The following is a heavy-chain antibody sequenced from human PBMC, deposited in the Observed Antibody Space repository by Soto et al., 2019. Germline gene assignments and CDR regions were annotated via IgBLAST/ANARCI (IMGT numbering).Heavy chain of an antibody. V-gene: IGHV3-74*01. D-gene: IGHD1-26*01. Sequence: GGSLRLSCAASGFTFSSYWMHWVRQAPGKGLVWVSRINSDGSSTSYADSVKGRFTISRDNAKNTLYLQMNSLRAEDTAVYYCARVAYHSDPGFDIWGQGTMVTVSS. CDR1: GFTFSSYW. CDR2: INSDGSST. J-gene: IGHJ3*02. CDR3: ARVAYHSDPGFDI.